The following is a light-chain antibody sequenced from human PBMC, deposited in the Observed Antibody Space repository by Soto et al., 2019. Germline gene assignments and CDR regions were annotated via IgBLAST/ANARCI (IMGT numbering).Light chain of an antibody. J-gene: IGKJ4*01. CDR3: QDRSCWDSLT. CDR2: DVS. V-gene: IGKV3-11*01. Sequence: EIVLTQSPATLSLSPGERATLSCRASQGGGSSLAWYQQKPDQAPKLLIYDVSNRATGIAARFSGSGSGTDFTLTISSHEPEDCAVYYCQDRSCWDSLTFGGGTKVEI. CDR1: QGGGSS.